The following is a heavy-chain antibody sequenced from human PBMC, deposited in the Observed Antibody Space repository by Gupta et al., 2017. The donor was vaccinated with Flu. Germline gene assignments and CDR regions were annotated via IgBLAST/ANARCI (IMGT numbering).Heavy chain of an antibody. D-gene: IGHD1-26*01. J-gene: IGHJ6*02. Sequence: SGVRPSPGQGLEWMGGIVPIFGTPDYAQNFQGRITITADASTSTAYMELSSLRSDATATYSCARDLDSGSYYPHYYYGLDVWGQGTPVTVSS. CDR2: IVPIFGTP. V-gene: IGHV1-69*01. CDR3: ARDLDSGSYYPHYYYGLDV.